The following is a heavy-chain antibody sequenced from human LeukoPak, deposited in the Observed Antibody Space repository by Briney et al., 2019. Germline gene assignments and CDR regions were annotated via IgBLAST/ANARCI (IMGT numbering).Heavy chain of an antibody. J-gene: IGHJ6*02. CDR3: ARSYSSSGYYCYGMDL. V-gene: IGHV4-59*01. Sequence: SETLSLTCTVSGGSISTYYWSWIRQPPGKGLEWIGYIYYSGNTIHNSSLKSRVTISVDKSKNQFSLKLSSVTAADTAVYYCARSYSSSGYYCYGMDLWGQGTTVTVSS. CDR2: IYYSGNT. CDR1: GGSISTYY. D-gene: IGHD6-6*01.